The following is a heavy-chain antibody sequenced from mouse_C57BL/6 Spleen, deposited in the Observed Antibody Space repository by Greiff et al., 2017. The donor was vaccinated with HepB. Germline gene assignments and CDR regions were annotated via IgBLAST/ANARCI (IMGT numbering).Heavy chain of an antibody. CDR3: ASNYDYEGAWFAY. D-gene: IGHD2-4*01. CDR1: GYAFSSYW. Sequence: VQLQQSGAELVKPGASVKISCKASGYAFSSYWMNWVKQRPGKGLEWIGQIYPGDGDTNYNGKFKGKATLTADKSSSTAYMQLSSLTSEDSAVYFCASNYDYEGAWFAYWGQGTLVTVSA. J-gene: IGHJ3*01. V-gene: IGHV1-80*01. CDR2: IYPGDGDT.